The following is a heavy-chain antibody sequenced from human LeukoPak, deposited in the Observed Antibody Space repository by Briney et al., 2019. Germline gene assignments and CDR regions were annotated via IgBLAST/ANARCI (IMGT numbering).Heavy chain of an antibody. D-gene: IGHD1-26*01. CDR2: ISCSARTT. CDR3: AKNGLVPELYDY. CDR1: GFTFSSYG. V-gene: IGHV3-23*01. J-gene: IGHJ4*02. Sequence: GGSXXLSCAXXGFTFSSYGMRWVRQAPGKGVEWFSSISCSARTTYYAPSVKRRFTISRSNSKHPLYLQMNSLRAEDTAVYYCAKNGLVPELYDYWGQGTLVTVSS.